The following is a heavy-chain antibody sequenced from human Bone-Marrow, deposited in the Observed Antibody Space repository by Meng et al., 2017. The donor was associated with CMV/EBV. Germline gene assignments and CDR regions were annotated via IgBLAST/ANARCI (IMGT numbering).Heavy chain of an antibody. CDR2: INPSGGST. D-gene: IGHD3-3*01. CDR1: GYTFTSYY. J-gene: IGHJ4*02. Sequence: ASVKVSCKASGYTFTSYYMHWVRQAPGQGLEWMGIINPSGGSTSYAQKFQGRVTMTRDTSTSTVYMELRSLRSDNTAVYYCARVTLIDYDGGQFDYWGQGTLVTVSS. CDR3: ARVTLIDYDGGQFDY. V-gene: IGHV1-46*01.